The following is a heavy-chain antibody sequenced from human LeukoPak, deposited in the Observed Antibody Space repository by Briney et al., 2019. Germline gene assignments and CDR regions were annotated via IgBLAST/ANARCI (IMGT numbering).Heavy chain of an antibody. V-gene: IGHV3-7*01. D-gene: IGHD1-20*01. Sequence: PGGSLRFSCAVSGFTFSDYWMTWVRQAPGRGLEWVANIKEDGSDKQYVDSVQGRFTISRDNAENSLHLQMNSLRAEDTALYYCARDVGFSDPYNYFDPWGQGTLVTVSS. CDR3: ARDVGFSDPYNYFDP. J-gene: IGHJ5*02. CDR1: GFTFSDYW. CDR2: IKEDGSDK.